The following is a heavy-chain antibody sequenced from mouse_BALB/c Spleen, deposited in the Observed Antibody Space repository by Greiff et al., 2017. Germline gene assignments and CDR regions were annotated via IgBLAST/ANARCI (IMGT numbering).Heavy chain of an antibody. Sequence: EVKLVESGGGLVKPGGSLKLSCAASGFTFSSYAMSWVRQSPEKRLEWVAEISSGGSYTYYPDTVTGRFTISRDNAKNTLYLEMSSLRSEDTAMYYCARDYYGSSDWYFDVWGAGTTVTVSS. D-gene: IGHD1-1*01. J-gene: IGHJ1*01. CDR2: ISSGGSYT. CDR1: GFTFSSYA. V-gene: IGHV5-9-4*01. CDR3: ARDYYGSSDWYFDV.